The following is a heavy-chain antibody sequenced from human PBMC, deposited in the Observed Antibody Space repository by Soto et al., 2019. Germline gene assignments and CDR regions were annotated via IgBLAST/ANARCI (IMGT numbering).Heavy chain of an antibody. CDR3: ARDGSNPANWIAC. CDR2: IYHTGKT. V-gene: IGHV4-31*03. Sequence: LYLNCTVSGDAIYIGGYYWTWIRQHPVKGLEWIGYIYHTGKTYYNPSLESRVTMSVDTSKNQFSLKLASVTAADTAVYYCARDGSNPANWIACGAQGS. CDR1: GDAIYIGGYY. D-gene: IGHD1-1*01. J-gene: IGHJ4*02.